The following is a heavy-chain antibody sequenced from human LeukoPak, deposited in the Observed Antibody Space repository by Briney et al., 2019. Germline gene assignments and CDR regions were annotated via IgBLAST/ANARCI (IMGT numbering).Heavy chain of an antibody. D-gene: IGHD1-26*01. CDR3: AKDFWKVGATISVY. V-gene: IGHV3-30*02. Sequence: PGGSLRLSCAASGFIFSTYNMHWVRQAPGKGLEWVSFIQNDGSDKYYADSVKGRFTISRDNSKNTLYLQMDSLRAEDTAVYYCAKDFWKVGATISVYWGQGTLVTVSS. CDR1: GFIFSTYN. J-gene: IGHJ4*02. CDR2: IQNDGSDK.